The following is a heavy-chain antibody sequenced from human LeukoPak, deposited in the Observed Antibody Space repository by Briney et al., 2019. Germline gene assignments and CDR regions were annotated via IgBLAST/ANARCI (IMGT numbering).Heavy chain of an antibody. CDR3: AKDSFAWVAMDY. CDR2: ISSSGGST. CDR1: GFTFSSYG. J-gene: IGHJ4*02. Sequence: PGGSLRLSCAASGFTFSSYGMSWVRQAPGKGLEWVSTISSSGGSTYYADSVKGRFSISRDISKNTLFLQMSNLRAEDTAIYYCAKDSFAWVAMDYWGQGTLVTVSS. V-gene: IGHV3-23*01. D-gene: IGHD2-21*01.